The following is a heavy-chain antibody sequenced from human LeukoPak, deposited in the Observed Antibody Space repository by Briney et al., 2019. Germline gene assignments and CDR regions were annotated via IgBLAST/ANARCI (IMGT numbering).Heavy chain of an antibody. Sequence: ASVKVSCKASGYTFTSYGISWVRQAPGQGLEWMGIINPSGGSTSYAQKFQGRVTMTRDTSTSTVYMELSSLRAEDTAVYYCARDQPLLYPFDYWGQGTLVTVSS. CDR3: ARDQPLLYPFDY. CDR2: INPSGGST. CDR1: GYTFTSYG. V-gene: IGHV1-46*01. J-gene: IGHJ4*02. D-gene: IGHD2-2*02.